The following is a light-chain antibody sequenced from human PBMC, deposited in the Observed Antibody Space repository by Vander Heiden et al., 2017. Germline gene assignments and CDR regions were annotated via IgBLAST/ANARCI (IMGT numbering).Light chain of an antibody. V-gene: IGLV2-11*01. J-gene: IGLJ3*02. CDR2: DVS. CDR1: TSAVGGYIY. Sequence: HSALTQPRSVSGSPGQSVTISCTGTTSAVGGYIYVSWYQQHPGKAPKLMIYDVSKRPSGVPDRFSGSKSGNTASLTISGLQAEDEADYYCCSYAGSYSWVFGGGTKLTVL. CDR3: CSYAGSYSWV.